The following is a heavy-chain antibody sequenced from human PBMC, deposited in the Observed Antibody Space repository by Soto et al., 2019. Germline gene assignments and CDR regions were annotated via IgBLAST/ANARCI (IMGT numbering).Heavy chain of an antibody. CDR2: IIPLFGTA. V-gene: IGHV1-69*13. Sequence: GASVKVSCKASGDTFSGYTLSWVRQAPGQGLEWMGGIIPLFGTANYAQKFQGRVTITADESTSTVYMELSSLKSDDTAVYYCASKAAPGSSYLDSWGQGTPVTVSS. CDR3: ASKAAPGSSYLDS. D-gene: IGHD6-13*01. CDR1: GDTFSGYT. J-gene: IGHJ4*02.